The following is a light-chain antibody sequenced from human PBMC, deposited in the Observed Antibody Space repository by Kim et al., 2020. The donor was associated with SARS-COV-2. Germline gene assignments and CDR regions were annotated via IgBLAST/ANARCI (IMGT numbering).Light chain of an antibody. CDR2: YDG. CDR1: DIGRKS. V-gene: IGLV3-21*01. CDR3: QVWETISDLRV. Sequence: SYELTQPPSVSVAPGKTARITCGGNDIGRKSVHWYQQKPGQAPVLIIYYDGVRPSGTPERFSASTSGNTATLTVTRVEAGDEADYYCQVWETISDLRVFGGGTQLTVL. J-gene: IGLJ3*02.